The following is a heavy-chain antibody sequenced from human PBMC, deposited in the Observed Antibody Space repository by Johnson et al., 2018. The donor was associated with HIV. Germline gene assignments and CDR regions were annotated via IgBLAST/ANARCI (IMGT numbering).Heavy chain of an antibody. CDR3: ARLMAEAQFDAFDI. J-gene: IGHJ3*02. CDR2: MSTSGSTK. V-gene: IGHV3-11*04. D-gene: IGHD2-8*01. Sequence: QVQLVESGAGLVKPGGSLRLSCAASGFTFSDFFMSWIRQAPGKGLEWVAYMSTSGSTKFYADSVKGRFTISRDNAKNSLYLQMNSLRAEDTAVYYCARLMAEAQFDAFDIWGQGTMVTVSS. CDR1: GFTFSDFF.